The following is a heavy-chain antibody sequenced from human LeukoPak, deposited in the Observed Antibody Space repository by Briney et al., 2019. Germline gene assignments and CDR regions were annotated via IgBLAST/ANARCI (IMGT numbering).Heavy chain of an antibody. D-gene: IGHD2/OR15-2a*01. CDR3: ANVRGGDYPGY. Sequence: PGGSLRLSCAASGFSVSSNYMSWVRQAPGKGLEWVSVIYTGGSTYYADSVKGRFTISRDNAKNSLYLQMNSLRAEDTAVYYCANVRGGDYPGYWGQGTLVTVSS. CDR2: IYTGGST. V-gene: IGHV3-53*01. CDR1: GFSVSSNY. J-gene: IGHJ4*02.